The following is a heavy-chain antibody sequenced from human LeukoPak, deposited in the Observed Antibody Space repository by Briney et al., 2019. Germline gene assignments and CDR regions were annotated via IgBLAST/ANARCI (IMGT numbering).Heavy chain of an antibody. Sequence: PSETLSLTCTVSGGSISSSSCYWGWIRQPPGKGLEWIGSIYYSGSTYYNPSLKSRVTISVDTSKNQFSLKLSSVTAADTAVYYCARDFSSSLYYYYYMDVWGKGTTVTVSS. CDR3: ARDFSSSLYYYYYMDV. CDR2: IYYSGST. CDR1: GGSISSSSCY. V-gene: IGHV4-39*07. J-gene: IGHJ6*03. D-gene: IGHD6-6*01.